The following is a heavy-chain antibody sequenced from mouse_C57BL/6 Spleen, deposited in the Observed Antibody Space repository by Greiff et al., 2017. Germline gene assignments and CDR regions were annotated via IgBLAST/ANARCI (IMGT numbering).Heavy chain of an antibody. CDR3: VRQWDWYFDV. J-gene: IGHJ1*03. CDR1: GFSFNTYA. Sequence: EVKLVESGGGLVQPKGSLKLSCAASGFSFNTYAMNWVRQAPGTGLEWVARIRSKSNNYATYYADSVKDRFTISRDDSESVLYLQMNNLKTEDTASYYCVRQWDWYFDVWGTGTTVTVSS. V-gene: IGHV10-1*01. CDR2: IRSKSNNYAT.